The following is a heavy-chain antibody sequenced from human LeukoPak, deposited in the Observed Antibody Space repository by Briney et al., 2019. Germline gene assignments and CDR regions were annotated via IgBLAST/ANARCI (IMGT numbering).Heavy chain of an antibody. CDR2: MNPNSGNT. CDR3: ASGARHYDSSGYNY. V-gene: IGHV1-8*01. Sequence: ASAKVSCKASGDTFTSYDINWVRQATGQGLEWMGWMNPNSGNTGYAQKFQGRVTMTRNTSISTAYMELSSLRSEDTAVYYCASGARHYDSSGYNYWGEGTLVTVSS. D-gene: IGHD3-22*01. J-gene: IGHJ4*02. CDR1: GDTFTSYD.